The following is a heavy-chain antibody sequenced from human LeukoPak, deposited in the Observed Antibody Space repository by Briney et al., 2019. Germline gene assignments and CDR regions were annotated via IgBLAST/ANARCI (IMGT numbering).Heavy chain of an antibody. D-gene: IGHD3-10*01. CDR3: ARALLWLGAVSPYGMDV. CDR1: GYTFTGYY. CDR2: INPNNGDT. V-gene: IGHV1-2*02. J-gene: IGHJ6*01. Sequence: GASVKASCKASGYTFTGYYMHWVRQAPGQGLEWMGWINPNNGDTNYAQKFQGRVTMTRDTSISTAYMELSRLRSDDQAVYYCARALLWLGAVSPYGMDVWGQGSTVTVSS.